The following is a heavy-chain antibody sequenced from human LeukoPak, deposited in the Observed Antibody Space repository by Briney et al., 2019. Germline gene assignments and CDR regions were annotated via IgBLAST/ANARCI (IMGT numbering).Heavy chain of an antibody. J-gene: IGHJ1*01. CDR2: ISGDGGST. Sequence: GGSLRLSCAASGCTFDDYAMHWVRQAPGKGLEWVSLISGDGGSTYYADSVKGRFTISRDNSKNSLYLQMNSLRTEDTALYYCAKDMAYDSSGYYYFYFQHWGQGTLVTVSS. CDR3: AKDMAYDSSGYYYFYFQH. D-gene: IGHD3-22*01. V-gene: IGHV3-43*02. CDR1: GCTFDDYA.